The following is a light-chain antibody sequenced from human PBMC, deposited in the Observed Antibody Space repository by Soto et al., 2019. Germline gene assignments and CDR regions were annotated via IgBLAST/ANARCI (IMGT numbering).Light chain of an antibody. Sequence: DIHSAQSPSTLSSSFVDRVSITCRASQSISSWLAWYQQKPGKAPKLLIYKASNLESGVPSRFSGSGSGTEFTLTITSLQTDDFATYFCQQYNSYWTFGQGTKVDIK. CDR3: QQYNSYWT. CDR2: KAS. J-gene: IGKJ1*01. CDR1: QSISSW. V-gene: IGKV1-5*03.